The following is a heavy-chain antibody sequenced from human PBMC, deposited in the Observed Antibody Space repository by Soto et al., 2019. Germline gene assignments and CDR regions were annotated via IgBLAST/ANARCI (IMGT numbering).Heavy chain of an antibody. CDR3: ARELAAAGSCDY. CDR1: GFTFSRYE. CDR2: ISTSGSTI. Sequence: PGGSLRLSCAASGFTFSRYEMNWVRQAPGKGLEWISYISTSGSTIYYADSVKGRFTISRDNAKNSLYLQMNSLRAEDTAVYYCARELAAAGSCDYWGQRTLVTVSS. J-gene: IGHJ4*02. D-gene: IGHD6-13*01. V-gene: IGHV3-48*03.